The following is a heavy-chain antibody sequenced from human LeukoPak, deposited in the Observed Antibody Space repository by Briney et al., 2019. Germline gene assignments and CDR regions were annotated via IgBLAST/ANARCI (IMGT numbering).Heavy chain of an antibody. V-gene: IGHV4-59*01. CDR1: GGSISSYY. J-gene: IGHJ6*03. CDR3: ARASDCSGGSCYSRYYYYMDV. CDR2: IYYSGST. D-gene: IGHD2-15*01. Sequence: SETLSLTCTVSGGSISSYYWSWIRQPPGKGLEWIGYIYYSGSTNYNPSLKSRVTISVDTSKNQFSLKLSSVTAADTAVYYCARASDCSGGSCYSRYYYYMDVWGKGTTVTVSS.